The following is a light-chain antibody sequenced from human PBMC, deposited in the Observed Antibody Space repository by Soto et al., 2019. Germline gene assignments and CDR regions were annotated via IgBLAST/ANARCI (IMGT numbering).Light chain of an antibody. CDR2: TAS. Sequence: DIQMTQSPFSVSASVGDGVTIXXRSSQDIGNYLVWYQQKPGKVPKLXIYTASTLQSGVPSRFSGSGSGTDFTLTISSLQPEDVATYYCQKYNSAPLTFGGGTKVDIK. CDR3: QKYNSAPLT. CDR1: QDIGNY. V-gene: IGKV1-27*01. J-gene: IGKJ4*01.